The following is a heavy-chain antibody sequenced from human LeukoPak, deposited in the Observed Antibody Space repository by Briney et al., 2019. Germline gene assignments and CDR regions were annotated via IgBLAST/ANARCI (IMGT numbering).Heavy chain of an antibody. CDR3: AKTSGSYYVFDY. CDR1: GFTFSSYA. D-gene: IGHD1-26*01. Sequence: GGSLRLSCAASGFTFSSYAMSWVRQAPGKGLEWVSAISGSGGSTYYADSVRGRFTISRDNSKNTLYLQMNSLRAEDTAVYYCAKTSGSYYVFDYWGQGTLVTVSS. CDR2: ISGSGGST. J-gene: IGHJ4*02. V-gene: IGHV3-23*01.